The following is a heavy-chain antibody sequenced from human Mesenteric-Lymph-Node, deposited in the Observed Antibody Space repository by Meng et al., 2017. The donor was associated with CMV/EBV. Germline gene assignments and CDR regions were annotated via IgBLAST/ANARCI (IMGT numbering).Heavy chain of an antibody. Sequence: ASVKVSCKASGYTFTSYGISWVRQAPGQGLEWMGWINPYNGNTNYAQKLQGRVTMTTDTSTRTAYMELRSLRSDDTAVHYCARRGYCSSNSCPDYYYAMDVWGQGTTVTVSS. V-gene: IGHV1-18*01. D-gene: IGHD2-2*01. CDR1: GYTFTSYG. CDR3: ARRGYCSSNSCPDYYYAMDV. CDR2: INPYNGNT. J-gene: IGHJ6*02.